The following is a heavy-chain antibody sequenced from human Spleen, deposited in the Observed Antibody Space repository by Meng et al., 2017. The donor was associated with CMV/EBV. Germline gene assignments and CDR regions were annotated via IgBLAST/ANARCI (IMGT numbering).Heavy chain of an antibody. CDR2: IRSDGSTK. V-gene: IGHV3-30*02. D-gene: IGHD3-3*02. J-gene: IGHJ4*02. CDR3: AQFSDGY. CDR1: GFTFSKFG. Sequence: GGSLSLSCTASGFTFSKFGMHWVRQAPGKGLEWVAYIRSDGSTKYYADSVKGRFTISRDNSKNTLYVQMNSLRPEDMATYYCAQFSDGYWGQGTLVTVSS.